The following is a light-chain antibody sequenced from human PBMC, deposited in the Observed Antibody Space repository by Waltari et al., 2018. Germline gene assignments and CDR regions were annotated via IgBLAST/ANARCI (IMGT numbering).Light chain of an antibody. Sequence: SYELPQPPSVSVSPGQTARITCSGDALPTKYAYWYQRKPGQAPVPVIYKDSERPSGIPERFSGSSSGTTVTLTISGVQAEDEADYYCQSADSSGTYEVFGGGTKLTVL. V-gene: IGLV3-25*03. CDR3: QSADSSGTYEV. J-gene: IGLJ2*01. CDR2: KDS. CDR1: ALPTKY.